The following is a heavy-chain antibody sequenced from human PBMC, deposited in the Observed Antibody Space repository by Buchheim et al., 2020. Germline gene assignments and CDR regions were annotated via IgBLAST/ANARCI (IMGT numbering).Heavy chain of an antibody. CDR1: GFTFSTYS. V-gene: IGHV3-48*04. Sequence: EVQLVESGGGLVQPGGSLRLSCAASGFTFSTYSMNWVRQAPGKGLEWVSYISSCSGIKYYADSVRGRFTLFRDNAKNSLYLQLNSLRAEDTALYYCARSQGQAFDSWGQGT. J-gene: IGHJ4*02. CDR3: ARSQGQAFDS. CDR2: ISSCSGIK.